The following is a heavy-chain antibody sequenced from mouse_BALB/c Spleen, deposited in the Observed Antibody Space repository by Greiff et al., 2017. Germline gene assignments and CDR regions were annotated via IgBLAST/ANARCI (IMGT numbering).Heavy chain of an antibody. J-gene: IGHJ3*01. CDR1: GFTFSDYY. V-gene: IGHV5-4*02. D-gene: IGHD2-12*01. CDR3: ASYEGFAY. CDR2: ISDGGSYT. Sequence: EVMLVESGGGLVKPGGSLKLSCAASGFTFSDYYMYWVRQTPEKRLEWVATISDGGSYTYYPDSVKGRFTISRDNAKNNLYLQMSSLKSEDTAMYYCASYEGFAYWGQGTLVTVSA.